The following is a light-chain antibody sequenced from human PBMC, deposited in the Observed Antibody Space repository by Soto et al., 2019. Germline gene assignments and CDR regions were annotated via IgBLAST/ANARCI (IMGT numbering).Light chain of an antibody. J-gene: IGKJ4*01. CDR3: QQYGSSPRLT. CDR1: QSVSRN. CDR2: DAS. V-gene: IGKV3-11*01. Sequence: EIVLTQSPATLCLSPGERATLSCRASQSVSRNLAWYQQKPGQAPRLLIYDASNRATGIPARFSGSGSVTDFTLTISSLEPEDFAVYYCQQYGSSPRLTFGGGTKVEIK.